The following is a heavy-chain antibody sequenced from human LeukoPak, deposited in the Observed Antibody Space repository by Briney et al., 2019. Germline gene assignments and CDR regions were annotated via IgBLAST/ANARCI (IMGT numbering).Heavy chain of an antibody. CDR3: AKKRTSKGSSGQPLDY. CDR2: ISGSGGST. CDR1: GFTFSSYA. Sequence: PGGSLRLSCAATGFTFSSYAMSWVRQAPGKGLEWVSAISGSGGSTYYADSVKGRFTISRDNSKNTLYLQMNSLRAEDTAVYYCAKKRTSKGSSGQPLDYWGQGTLVTVSS. V-gene: IGHV3-23*01. J-gene: IGHJ4*02. D-gene: IGHD6-19*01.